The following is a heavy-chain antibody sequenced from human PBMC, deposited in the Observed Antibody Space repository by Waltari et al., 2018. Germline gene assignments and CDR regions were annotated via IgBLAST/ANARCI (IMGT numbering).Heavy chain of an antibody. CDR2: FNPNSGAT. V-gene: IGHV1-2*02. CDR1: GYTSTGSY. J-gene: IGHJ6*03. Sequence: QAQLVQSGPEVKTPGASVKVSCQASGYTSTGSYIHWVLHAPGQGLQWVGYFNPNSGATKYAQNFQGRVTMTRDTSISAIYMHLTSLRSDDTAVYFCARATHYNWNYVASYFYYMDVWGTGTTITVSS. D-gene: IGHD1-7*01. CDR3: ARATHYNWNYVASYFYYMDV.